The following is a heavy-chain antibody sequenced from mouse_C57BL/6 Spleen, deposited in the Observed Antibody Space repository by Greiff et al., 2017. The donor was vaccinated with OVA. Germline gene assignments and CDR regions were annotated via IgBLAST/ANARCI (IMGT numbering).Heavy chain of an antibody. J-gene: IGHJ1*03. Sequence: QVQLQQPGAELVRPGSSVKLSCKASGYTFTSYWMHWVKQRPIQGLEWIGNIDPSDSETHYNQKFKDKATLTVDKSSSTAYMQLSSLTSEDSAVYYCARRGKNGGYFDVWGTGTTVTVSS. V-gene: IGHV1-52*01. CDR1: GYTFTSYW. CDR2: IDPSDSET. CDR3: ARRGKNGGYFDV.